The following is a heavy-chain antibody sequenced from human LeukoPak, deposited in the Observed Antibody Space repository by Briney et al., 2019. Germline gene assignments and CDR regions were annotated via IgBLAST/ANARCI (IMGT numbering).Heavy chain of an antibody. D-gene: IGHD1-26*01. J-gene: IGHJ4*02. CDR3: ARALVGAEIDY. Sequence: SETLSLTCAVYGGSFSGYYWSWIRQPPGKGLEWIGQINHSGSTNYNPSLKSRVTISVDTSKNQFSLKLSSVTAADTAVYYCARALVGAEIDYWGQGTLVTVSS. V-gene: IGHV4-34*01. CDR2: INHSGST. CDR1: GGSFSGYY.